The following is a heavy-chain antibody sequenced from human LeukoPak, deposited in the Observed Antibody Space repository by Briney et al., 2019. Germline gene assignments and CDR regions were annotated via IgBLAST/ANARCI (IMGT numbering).Heavy chain of an antibody. CDR2: ISGSGTST. V-gene: IGHV3-23*01. J-gene: IGHJ4*02. Sequence: GGSLRLSCAASGFTFSNCAMSWVRQAPGKGLEWVSTISGSGTSTYYADSVKGHFTISRDNSKNTLYLQMNSLRAEDTAVYYCAKEKDYDFWSGFLPIDYWGQGTLVTVSS. CDR1: GFTFSNCA. D-gene: IGHD3-3*01. CDR3: AKEKDYDFWSGFLPIDY.